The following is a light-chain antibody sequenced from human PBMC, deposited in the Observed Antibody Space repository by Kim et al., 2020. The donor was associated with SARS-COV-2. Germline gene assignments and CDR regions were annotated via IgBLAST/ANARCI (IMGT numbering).Light chain of an antibody. Sequence: ASEEDRVPITCRASQDIRNDLGWYQQNPGRAPKRLIYGASSLQSGVPSRFSGSGSGTEFTLTISSVQPEDFATYFCLQHNTYPITFGQGTRLEIK. CDR2: GAS. J-gene: IGKJ5*01. CDR3: LQHNTYPIT. CDR1: QDIRND. V-gene: IGKV1-17*01.